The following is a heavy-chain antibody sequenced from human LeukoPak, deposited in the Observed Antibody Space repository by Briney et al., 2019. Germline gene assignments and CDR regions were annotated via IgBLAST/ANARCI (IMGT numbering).Heavy chain of an antibody. D-gene: IGHD2-2*01. Sequence: GASVKVSCKASGYTFTSYDINWVRQATGQGLEWMGWMNPNSGNTGYAQKFQGRVTMTRNTSISTAYMELSSLRSEDTAVYYCARGRRSISYYYYYYMDVWGKGTTVTISS. V-gene: IGHV1-8*02. CDR1: GYTFTSYD. CDR2: MNPNSGNT. CDR3: ARGRRSISYYYYYYMDV. J-gene: IGHJ6*03.